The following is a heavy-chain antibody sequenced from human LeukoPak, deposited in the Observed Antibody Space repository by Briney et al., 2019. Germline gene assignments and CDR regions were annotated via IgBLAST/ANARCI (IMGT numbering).Heavy chain of an antibody. Sequence: GGSLRLSCAASGFTFSGYSITWVRQAPGKGLQWVSYISESSSHTYYADSVKGRFTISRDNAKNSLYLQMNSLRVEDTGLYYCARDRAVKARIGGMDVWGQGTTVIVSS. CDR1: GFTFSGYS. CDR3: ARDRAVKARIGGMDV. CDR2: ISESSSHT. J-gene: IGHJ6*02. D-gene: IGHD5-24*01. V-gene: IGHV3-21*06.